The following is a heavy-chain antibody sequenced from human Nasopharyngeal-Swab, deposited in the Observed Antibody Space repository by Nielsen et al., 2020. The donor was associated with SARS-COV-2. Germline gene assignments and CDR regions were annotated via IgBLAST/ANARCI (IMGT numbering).Heavy chain of an antibody. Sequence: WIRQPPGKGLEWVSTISGSGGGTYYADSVKGRFAISRDNSKNTLYLQMNSLRAEDTAVYYCAKEGGMRRYCSTSRRYATLFCDFWGQGTLVTVSS. V-gene: IGHV3-23*01. J-gene: IGHJ4*02. D-gene: IGHD2-2*01. CDR2: ISGSGGGT. CDR3: AKEGGMRRYCSTSRRYATLFCDF.